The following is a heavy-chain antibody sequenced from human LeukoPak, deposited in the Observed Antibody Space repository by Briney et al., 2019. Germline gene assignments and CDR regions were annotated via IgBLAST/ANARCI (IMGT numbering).Heavy chain of an antibody. D-gene: IGHD3-3*01. CDR2: VSTSSAYI. J-gene: IGHJ3*02. CDR3: ARVAPDSWSGYYPEGAFDI. CDR1: GFFLSSYT. V-gene: IGHV3-21*01. Sequence: GGSLRLSCAASGFFLSSYTMNWVRQAPGKGLEWVACVSTSSAYIFYTDSMKGRFTISRDNAKNSLYLQMDSLRAEDTAVYYCARVAPDSWSGYYPEGAFDIWGQGTAVTVS.